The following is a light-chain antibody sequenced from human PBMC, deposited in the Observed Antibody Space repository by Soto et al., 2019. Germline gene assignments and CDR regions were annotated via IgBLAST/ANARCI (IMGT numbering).Light chain of an antibody. CDR2: GAS. J-gene: IGKJ4*01. CDR1: QSVGSN. Sequence: EIVMTQSLATLSVSPGERATLSCRASQSVGSNLVWYQQKPGQAPRLLIYGASTRATGIPARFSGSGSGTEFTLTISSLQSEDFALYYCQQYNDWPSLTFGGGTKVEIK. V-gene: IGKV3-15*01. CDR3: QQYNDWPSLT.